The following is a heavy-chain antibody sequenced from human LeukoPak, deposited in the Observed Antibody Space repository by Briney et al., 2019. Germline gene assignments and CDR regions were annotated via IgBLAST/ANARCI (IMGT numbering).Heavy chain of an antibody. CDR2: ISSASGYT. J-gene: IGHJ4*02. D-gene: IGHD3-9*01. V-gene: IGHV3-11*06. Sequence: GGSLRLSCAASGFTFSEYYMTWVRQAPGRGLEWISYISSASGYTNYAVSVKGRFTISRDNVKNSLFLQMNSLSDEDTAVYYCARDFLTGYFDYWGQGTLVTVSS. CDR1: GFTFSEYY. CDR3: ARDFLTGYFDY.